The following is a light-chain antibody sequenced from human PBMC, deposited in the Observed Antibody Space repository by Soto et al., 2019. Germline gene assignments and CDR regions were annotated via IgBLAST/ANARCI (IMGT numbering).Light chain of an antibody. CDR1: QSVSTN. CDR2: DAS. Sequence: EIVLTQSSATLSVSAGERASLSCRASQSVSTNLAWYQQKPGQAPRLLIYDASNRATGIPARFSGSASGTDFTLTISSLEPEDFAVYYCQQRSNWPSFGPGTKGDIK. CDR3: QQRSNWPS. V-gene: IGKV3-11*01. J-gene: IGKJ3*01.